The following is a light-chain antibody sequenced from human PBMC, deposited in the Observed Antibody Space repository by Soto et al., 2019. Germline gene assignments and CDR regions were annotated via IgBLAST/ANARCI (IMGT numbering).Light chain of an antibody. Sequence: DIQMTQSPSTLSASVGDRVPITCRASQSISTWLAWYQQKPGKAPKLLIYGASSLESGVPSRFSGSGSGTEFTLTINSLQPGDFATYYCLQYNSNSRTFGQGTKVDI. J-gene: IGKJ1*01. CDR1: QSISTW. CDR3: LQYNSNSRT. V-gene: IGKV1-5*01. CDR2: GAS.